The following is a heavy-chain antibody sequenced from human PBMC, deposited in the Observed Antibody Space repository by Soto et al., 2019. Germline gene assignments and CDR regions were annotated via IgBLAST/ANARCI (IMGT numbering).Heavy chain of an antibody. CDR1: GFNFDNYG. D-gene: IGHD1-7*01. V-gene: IGHV3-30*18. CDR3: AKDRVGGTFYTPLGF. Sequence: LRLSCQASGFNFDNYGMHWVRQAPGKGLEWVAVITYDGSNKYYADSVKGRFTISRDNSKNTLSLHLNTLRPEDTAVYHCAKDRVGGTFYTPLGFWGQGTLVTVSS. J-gene: IGHJ4*02. CDR2: ITYDGSNK.